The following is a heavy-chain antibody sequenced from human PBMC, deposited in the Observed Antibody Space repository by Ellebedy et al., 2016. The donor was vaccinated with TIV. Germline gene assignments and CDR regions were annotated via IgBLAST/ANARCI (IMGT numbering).Heavy chain of an antibody. V-gene: IGHV1-46*01. CDR3: ARVAAVPYYFDY. Sequence: ASVKVSXKASGYTITSYHMHWVRQAPGQGLEWMGVINPSGGSTSYAQKFQGRVTMTRDTSTSTVYMALSSLRSEDTAVYYCARVAAVPYYFDYWGQGTLVTVSS. D-gene: IGHD6-19*01. J-gene: IGHJ4*02. CDR1: GYTITSYH. CDR2: INPSGGST.